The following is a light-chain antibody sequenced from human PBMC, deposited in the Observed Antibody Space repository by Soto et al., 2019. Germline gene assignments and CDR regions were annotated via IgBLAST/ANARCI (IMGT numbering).Light chain of an antibody. CDR1: SNDVGGFDS. Sequence: QSALTQPPSVSGSPGQSVTISCTGSSNDVGGFDSVSWYQQYPGKVPKLMIYDVSKRPSGVPDRFSGSKSGNTASLTISGIQAEDEADYPCCSYAGSYTYVFGTGTKLTVL. CDR2: DVS. V-gene: IGLV2-11*01. CDR3: CSYAGSYTYV. J-gene: IGLJ1*01.